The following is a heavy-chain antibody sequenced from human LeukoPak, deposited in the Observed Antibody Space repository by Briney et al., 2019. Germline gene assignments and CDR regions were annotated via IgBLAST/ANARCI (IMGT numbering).Heavy chain of an antibody. Sequence: GGSLRLSCAASGFTFNNYGMGWVRQTPGKGLEWVATIGTSGANTYHADSVKGRFTISRDNSKSTLYLQMNSLRAEDTAVYHCAKKSGDHFHFDFWGQGTLVTVSS. CDR3: AKKSGDHFHFDF. CDR1: GFTFNNYG. J-gene: IGHJ4*02. CDR2: IGTSGANT. D-gene: IGHD2-21*01. V-gene: IGHV3-23*01.